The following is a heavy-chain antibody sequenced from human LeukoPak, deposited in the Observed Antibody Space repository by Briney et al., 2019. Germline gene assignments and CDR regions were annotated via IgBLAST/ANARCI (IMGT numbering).Heavy chain of an antibody. V-gene: IGHV3-21*01. J-gene: IGHJ5*02. CDR2: IISSSYI. CDR1: GFTFSSYS. CDR3: ARGVEGCSSTSCYLWFDP. Sequence: GSLRLSCAASGFTFSSYSMNWVRQAPGKGLEWVSSIISSSYIYYADSVKGRFTISRDNAKNSLYLQMNSLRAEDTAVYYCARGVEGCSSTSCYLWFDPWGQGTLVTVSS. D-gene: IGHD2-2*01.